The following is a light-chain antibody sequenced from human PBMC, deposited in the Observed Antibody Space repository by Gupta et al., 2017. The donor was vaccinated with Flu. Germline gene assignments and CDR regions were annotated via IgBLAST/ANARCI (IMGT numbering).Light chain of an antibody. CDR2: QAS. Sequence: DIQMTQSPSTLSASAGDRVTITCRASQSINAWLAWYQQKPGKAPKLLIYQASILESGVPSRFSGSGSGTEFTLTISCLQPDDFATYYCQQYSSYSGYSFGPGTKVEIK. J-gene: IGKJ2*03. V-gene: IGKV1-5*03. CDR3: QQYSSYSGYS. CDR1: QSINAW.